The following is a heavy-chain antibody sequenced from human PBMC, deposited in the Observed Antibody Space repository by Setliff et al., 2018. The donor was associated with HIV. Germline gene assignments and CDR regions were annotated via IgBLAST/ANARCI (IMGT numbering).Heavy chain of an antibody. V-gene: IGHV4-39*01. J-gene: IGHJ4*02. Sequence: LSLTCTVSDGSVRSSSYYWGWIRQPPGKGLEWIGSIYYSGSAYYNPSLKSRVTISVDTSKNQFSLKLNSVTAADTAVFYCARHRVITGSFDYWGQGTLGTVSS. D-gene: IGHD3-10*01. CDR1: DGSVRSSSYY. CDR2: IYYSGSA. CDR3: ARHRVITGSFDY.